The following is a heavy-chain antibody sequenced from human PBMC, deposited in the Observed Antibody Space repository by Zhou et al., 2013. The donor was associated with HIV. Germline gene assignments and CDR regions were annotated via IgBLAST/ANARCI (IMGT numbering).Heavy chain of an antibody. Sequence: QVQLVQSGAEVKKPGSSVKVSCKASGAIFSSYGFAWVRQAPGQGLEWMGTVTPFFASSDYAQKFQDRLTITADQSTSTIYMDLSGLTSDDTAVYYCAREPSGDFWYFDVWAVAPWSLSPQ. D-gene: IGHD7-27*01. CDR2: VTPFFASS. V-gene: IGHV1-69*15. J-gene: IGHJ2*01. CDR3: AREPSGDFWYFDV. CDR1: GAIFSSYG.